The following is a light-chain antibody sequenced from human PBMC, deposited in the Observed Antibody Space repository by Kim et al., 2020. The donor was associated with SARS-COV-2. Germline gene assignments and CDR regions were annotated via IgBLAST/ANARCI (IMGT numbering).Light chain of an antibody. J-gene: IGKJ1*01. Sequence: EIVMTQSPATLSVSPGERATLSCRASQSISSNLAWYQQKPGQAPRLLIYGASTRATGTPARFSVSGSGTEFTLTISSLQSEDFAVYYCQQYNKWPGTFGQGTKVDIK. V-gene: IGKV3-15*01. CDR3: QQYNKWPGT. CDR2: GAS. CDR1: QSISSN.